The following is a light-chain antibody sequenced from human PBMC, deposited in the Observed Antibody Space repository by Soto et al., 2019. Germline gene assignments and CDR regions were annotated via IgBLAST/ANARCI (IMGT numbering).Light chain of an antibody. J-gene: IGKJ3*01. CDR1: QSVSKW. CDR3: EQYGSSLFS. V-gene: IGKV3-11*01. Sequence: DIVLTQSPATLSLSPGERATLSCRASQSVSKWLVWYQQKPGQAPRLLIYDASTRASDIPARFSGSGSGTDFTLSISSLEPDDFAVYSCEQYGSSLFSFGPGTKVDIK. CDR2: DAS.